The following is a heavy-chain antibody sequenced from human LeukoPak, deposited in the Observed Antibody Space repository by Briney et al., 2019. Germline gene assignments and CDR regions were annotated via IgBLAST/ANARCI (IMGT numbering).Heavy chain of an antibody. CDR1: GYSISSGYY. Sequence: NTSETLSLTCAVSGYSISSGYYWGWIRQPPGKGLEWIGSIYHSGSTYYNPSLKSRVTISVDTSKNQLSLKLSSVTAADTAVYHCARHGIAVADFYWYFDLWGRGTLVTVSS. CDR2: IYHSGST. J-gene: IGHJ2*01. D-gene: IGHD6-19*01. CDR3: ARHGIAVADFYWYFDL. V-gene: IGHV4-38-2*01.